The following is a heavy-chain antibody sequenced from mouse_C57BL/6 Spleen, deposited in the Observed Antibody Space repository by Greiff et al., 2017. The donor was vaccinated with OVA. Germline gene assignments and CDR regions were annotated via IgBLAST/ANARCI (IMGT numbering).Heavy chain of an antibody. Sequence: VQLVESGAELVKPGASVKLSCKASGYTFTEYTIHWVQQRSGQGLEWIGWFYPGSGSIKYNEKFKDKATLTADKSSSTVYMEHSRLTSEDAAVYFCARREAGAPQWAWFAYWGQGTLVTVSA. V-gene: IGHV1-62-2*01. CDR1: GYTFTEYT. CDR2: FYPGSGSI. J-gene: IGHJ3*01. CDR3: ARREAGAPQWAWFAY.